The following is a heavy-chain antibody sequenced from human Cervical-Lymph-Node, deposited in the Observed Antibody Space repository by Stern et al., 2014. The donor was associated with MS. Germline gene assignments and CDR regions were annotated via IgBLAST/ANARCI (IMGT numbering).Heavy chain of an antibody. CDR1: GGPISSSNW. J-gene: IGHJ3*02. CDR3: AREGYSSSYDAFDI. D-gene: IGHD6-6*01. Sequence: QVQLQESGPGLVKPSGTLSLTCAVSGGPISSSNWWSWVRQPPGKGLEWIGEIYHSGSNNYNPSLKSRVTISVNKSKNQFSLKLSYVTAADTAVYYCAREGYSSSYDAFDIWGQGTMVTVSS. CDR2: IYHSGSN. V-gene: IGHV4-4*02.